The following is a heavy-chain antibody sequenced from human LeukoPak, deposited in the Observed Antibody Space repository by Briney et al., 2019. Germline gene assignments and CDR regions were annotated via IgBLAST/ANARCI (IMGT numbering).Heavy chain of an antibody. V-gene: IGHV1-69-2*01. CDR2: VDPEDGET. CDR3: ATIARLSTTSDKYYYYYMDV. Sequence: ASVKVSCKTSGFTFTDYYMHWVQQAPGKGLEWMGLVDPEDGETIYAEKFQGRVTITADTSTDTAYMELSSLRSEDTAVYYCATIARLSTTSDKYYYYYMDVWGKGTTVTVSS. J-gene: IGHJ6*03. D-gene: IGHD3-16*02. CDR1: GFTFTDYY.